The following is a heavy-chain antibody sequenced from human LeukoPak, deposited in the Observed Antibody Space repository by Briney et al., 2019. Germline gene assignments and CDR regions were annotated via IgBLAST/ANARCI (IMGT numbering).Heavy chain of an antibody. CDR1: GFTFRSYA. CDR2: ISGSGGTT. J-gene: IGHJ4*02. V-gene: IGHV3-23*01. CDR3: AKDVCSAGSCYSFDY. D-gene: IGHD2-15*01. Sequence: GTSLRLSCAASGFTFRSYAMSWVRQSPGKGLEWVSAISGSGGTTYHADSVKGRFTISRDNSKNTLYLQMNSLRAEDTAVYYCAKDVCSAGSCYSFDYWGQGTPVTVSS.